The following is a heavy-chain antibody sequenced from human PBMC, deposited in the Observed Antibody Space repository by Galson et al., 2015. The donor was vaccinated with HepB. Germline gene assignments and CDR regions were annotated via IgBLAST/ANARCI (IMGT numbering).Heavy chain of an antibody. V-gene: IGHV1-58*01. Sequence: SVKVSCKASGFIFTRSAVQWVRQARGQRLEWIGWIVVGNGNTNYAQKFQERVTTSRDNSKNTLYLQMNSLRVEDTAIYYCGKVAILGAIPHYFDYWGQGTLVSVSS. CDR3: GKVAILGAIPHYFDY. CDR1: GFIFTRSA. D-gene: IGHD1-26*01. J-gene: IGHJ4*02. CDR2: IVVGNGNT.